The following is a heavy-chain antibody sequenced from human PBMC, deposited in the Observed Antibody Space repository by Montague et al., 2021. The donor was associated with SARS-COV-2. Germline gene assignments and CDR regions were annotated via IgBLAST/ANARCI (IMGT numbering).Heavy chain of an antibody. CDR3: ARETRITMLVVVNRDGMDV. CDR2: IYYSGGT. J-gene: IGHJ6*02. D-gene: IGHD3-22*01. CDR1: GGAISSSSYY. Sequence: SETLSLTCTVSGGAISSSSYYWGWIRQPPGKGLEWIGSIYYSGGTSYNSSLKSRVTISVDPSKNQFSLKLTSVTAADTAVYYCARETRITMLVVVNRDGMDVWGQGTTVTVSS. V-gene: IGHV4-39*07.